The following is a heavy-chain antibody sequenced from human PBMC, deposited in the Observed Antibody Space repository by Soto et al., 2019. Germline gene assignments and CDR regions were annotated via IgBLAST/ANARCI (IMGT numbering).Heavy chain of an antibody. Sequence: TRSLNCTVSGGSVSSSSYYWSWIRQPPGKGLEWIGYISTSGSTNHDPSLKSRVTVSVDTSKNQFSLKLSSVTAADTAVYYCATIGIVGATSVDYWGQGTLVTVSS. V-gene: IGHV4-61*01. CDR2: ISTSGST. CDR1: GGSVSSSSYY. J-gene: IGHJ4*02. CDR3: ATIGIVGATSVDY. D-gene: IGHD1-26*01.